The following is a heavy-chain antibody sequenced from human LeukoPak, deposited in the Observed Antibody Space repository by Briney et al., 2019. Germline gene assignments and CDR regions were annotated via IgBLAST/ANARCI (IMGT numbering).Heavy chain of an antibody. CDR1: GDSIFSTTYY. D-gene: IGHD6-25*01. J-gene: IGHJ4*02. V-gene: IGHV4-39*01. CDR2: IFHSGST. Sequence: KSSETLSLTCTVSGDSIFSTTYYWGWIRQPPGKGLEWIGSIFHSGSTYYNPSLKSRVTISVDTSKNQLSLRLRSVTAADTAVYYCARLYQGKRPPDYWGQGTLVTASS. CDR3: ARLYQGKRPPDY.